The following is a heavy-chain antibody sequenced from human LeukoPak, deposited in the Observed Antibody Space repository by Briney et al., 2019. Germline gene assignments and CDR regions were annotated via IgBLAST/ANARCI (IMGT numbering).Heavy chain of an antibody. J-gene: IGHJ5*02. CDR2: ISGDGGNT. V-gene: IGHV3-23*01. CDR1: GFTFSSYA. D-gene: IGHD6-13*01. Sequence: AGGPLRLSCAASGFTFSSYAMSWVRQAPGKGLEWVSGISGDGGNTYYADSVKGRFTISRDNSKNTLYVQMNSLRAEDTAVYYCATRTHGYTLDWFDPWGQGTLVTVSS. CDR3: ATRTHGYTLDWFDP.